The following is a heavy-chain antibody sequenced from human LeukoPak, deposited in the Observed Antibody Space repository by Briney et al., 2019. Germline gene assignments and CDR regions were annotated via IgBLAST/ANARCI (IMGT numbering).Heavy chain of an antibody. Sequence: PGASLRLSCAASGFTFSSYAMSWVRQAPGKGLEWVSAISGSGGSTYYADSVKGRFTISRDNSKNTLYLQMNSLRAEDTAVYYCAKAYGLGSKAALFDYWGQGTLVTVSS. J-gene: IGHJ4*02. D-gene: IGHD3-10*01. V-gene: IGHV3-23*01. CDR1: GFTFSSYA. CDR2: ISGSGGST. CDR3: AKAYGLGSKAALFDY.